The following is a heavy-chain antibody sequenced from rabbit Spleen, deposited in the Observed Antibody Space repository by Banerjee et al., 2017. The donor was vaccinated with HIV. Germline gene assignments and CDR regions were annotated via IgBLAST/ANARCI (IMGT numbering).Heavy chain of an antibody. CDR2: IYAGSSGTT. J-gene: IGHJ6*01. V-gene: IGHV1S45*01. Sequence: QEQLEESGGGLVKPEGSLTLTCTASGFSFSSNYWICWVRQAPGKGLEWIACIYAGSSGTTYYASWANGRFTSSKTSSTTVTLQMTSLTAADTATYFCARDTSSSFSSYGMDLWGQGTLVTVS. CDR3: ARDTSSSFSSYGMDL. CDR1: GFSFSSNYW. D-gene: IGHD1-1*01.